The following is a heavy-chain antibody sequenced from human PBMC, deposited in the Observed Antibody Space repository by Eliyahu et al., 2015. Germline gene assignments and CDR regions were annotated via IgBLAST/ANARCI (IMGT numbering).Heavy chain of an antibody. V-gene: IGHV3-23*01. J-gene: IGHJ4*02. D-gene: IGHD6-25*01. CDR2: ISSTGTIT. CDR1: GYTFSSFA. CDR3: VKGGRAHLQDY. Sequence: EVQLLESGGGLVQPGGSLRISCAXSGYTFSSFAASWVRQAPGKGLEWVSTISSTGTITNYADSVQGRFTISRDDSKNTLYLQMNSLRAEDTAVYYCVKGGRAHLQDYWGQGTLVTVSS.